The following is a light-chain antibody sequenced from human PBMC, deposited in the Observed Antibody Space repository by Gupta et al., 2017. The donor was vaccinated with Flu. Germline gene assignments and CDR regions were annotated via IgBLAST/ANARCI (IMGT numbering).Light chain of an antibody. J-gene: IGKJ3*01. CDR1: QSISSSS. CDR2: AAS. Sequence: IVLTQSPGTLSLSPGERATLYCRASQSISSSSLAWYQQKLGQAPRLLIYAASSGATGIPDRFSGSGSGTDFTLTISRLEPEDFAVYYCQHYGSSIFTFGPGTKVDIK. V-gene: IGKV3-20*01. CDR3: QHYGSSIFT.